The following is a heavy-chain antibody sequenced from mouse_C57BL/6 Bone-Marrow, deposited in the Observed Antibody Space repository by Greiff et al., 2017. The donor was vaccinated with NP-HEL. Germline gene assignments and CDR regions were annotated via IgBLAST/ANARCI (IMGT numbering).Heavy chain of an antibody. J-gene: IGHJ2*01. CDR2: IYPGSGST. CDR1: GYTFTSYW. D-gene: IGHD3-3*01. CDR3: ARGKTRFPYYFDY. Sequence: VQLQQPGAELVKPGASVKMSCKASGYTFTSYWITWVKQRPGQGLEWIGDIYPGSGSTTYNEKFKSKATLTVDTSSSTAYMQLSSLTSEDSAVYYCARGKTRFPYYFDYWGQGTTLTVSS. V-gene: IGHV1-55*01.